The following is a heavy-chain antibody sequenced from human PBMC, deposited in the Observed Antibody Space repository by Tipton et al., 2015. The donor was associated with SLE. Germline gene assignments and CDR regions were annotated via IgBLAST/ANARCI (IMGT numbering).Heavy chain of an antibody. CDR2: ISVYSGDT. D-gene: IGHD3-9*01. J-gene: IGHJ1*01. Sequence: QSGPEVKKPGASVRVSCKASGYTFLSYAFSWVRQAPGQGLEWMGWISVYSGDTKYAQKFQDRVTMTTDTSTSTAYMELRSLRSDDTAVYYCARGDWLLSENFQHWGQGTLVTISS. CDR3: ARGDWLLSENFQH. CDR1: GYTFLSYA. V-gene: IGHV1-18*01.